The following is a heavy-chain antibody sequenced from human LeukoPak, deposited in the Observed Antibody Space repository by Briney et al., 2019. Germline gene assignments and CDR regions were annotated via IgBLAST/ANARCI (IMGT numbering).Heavy chain of an antibody. CDR2: INPNSGGT. J-gene: IGHJ2*01. CDR1: GYTFTSYY. V-gene: IGHV1-2*02. CDR3: ARVQIQLWPKPNYWYFDL. Sequence: ASVKVSCKASGYTFTSYYMHWVRQAPGQGLEWMGWINPNSGGTNYAQKFQGRVTMTRDTSISTAYMELSRLRSDDTAVYYCARVQIQLWPKPNYWYFDLWGRGTLVTVSS. D-gene: IGHD5-18*01.